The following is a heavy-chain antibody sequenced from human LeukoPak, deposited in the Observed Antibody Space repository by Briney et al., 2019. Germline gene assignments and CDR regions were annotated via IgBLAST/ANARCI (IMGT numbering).Heavy chain of an antibody. D-gene: IGHD6-13*01. V-gene: IGHV3-74*01. CDR3: ATAYSSSWPVVEH. CDR1: GLTFSSYW. CDR2: INNDGSST. Sequence: PGGSLRLSCAASGLTFSSYWMHWVRQAPGKGLVWVSRINNDGSSTRYADSVKGRFTISRDNAKKMLYLQMNSLRAEDTAVYYCATAYSSSWPVVEHWGQGTLVTVSS. J-gene: IGHJ1*01.